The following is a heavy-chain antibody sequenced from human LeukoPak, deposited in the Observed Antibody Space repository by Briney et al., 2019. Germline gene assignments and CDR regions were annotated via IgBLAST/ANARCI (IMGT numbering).Heavy chain of an antibody. CDR3: AKDYGHYDFDY. V-gene: IGHV3-30*02. D-gene: IGHD4-17*01. J-gene: IGHJ4*02. CDR1: GFTFSSYA. CDR2: IRNGGSNK. Sequence: GGSLRLSCAASGFTFSSYAMHWVRQAPGKGLEWVAFIRNGGSNKYYADSVKGRFTISRDNSKNTLYLEMNSLRVEDTAVYYCAKDYGHYDFDYWGQGTLVTVSS.